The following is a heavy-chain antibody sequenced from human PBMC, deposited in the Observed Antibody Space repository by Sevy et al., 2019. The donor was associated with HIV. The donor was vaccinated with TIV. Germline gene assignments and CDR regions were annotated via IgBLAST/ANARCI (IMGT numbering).Heavy chain of an antibody. J-gene: IGHJ6*02. D-gene: IGHD6-13*01. CDR3: ARGPKAAGYYYYGMHV. CDR1: GDSVSSNSAA. CDR2: TYYRSKWYN. V-gene: IGHV6-1*01. Sequence: KQSQTLSLTCAISGDSVSSNSAAWNWIRQSPSRGLEWLGRTYYRSKWYNDYAVSVKSRITVNPDTSKNQFSLQLNSVTPEDTAVYYCARGPKAAGYYYYGMHVWGQGTTVTVSS.